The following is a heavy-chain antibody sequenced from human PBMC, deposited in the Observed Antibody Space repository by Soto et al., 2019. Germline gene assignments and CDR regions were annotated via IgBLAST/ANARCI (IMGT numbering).Heavy chain of an antibody. J-gene: IGHJ4*02. Sequence: QVQLVQSGAEVKKPGSSVKVSCKASGGTFSSYTISWVRQAPGKGLEWMGRIIPILGIANDAQKFQGRVTITADKSTSTAYMELSSLRSEDTAVYYCARDYVPATAVPFDYWGQGTLVTVSS. CDR1: GGTFSSYT. CDR2: IIPILGIA. D-gene: IGHD2-2*01. CDR3: ARDYVPATAVPFDY. V-gene: IGHV1-69*02.